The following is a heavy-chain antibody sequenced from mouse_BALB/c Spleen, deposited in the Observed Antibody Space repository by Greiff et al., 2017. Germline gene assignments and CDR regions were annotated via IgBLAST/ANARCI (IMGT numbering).Heavy chain of an antibody. J-gene: IGHJ2*01. V-gene: IGHV3-2*02. CDR3: ARDYYGSSYYFDY. CDR1: GYSITSDYA. D-gene: IGHD1-1*01. CDR2: ISYSGST. Sequence: EVQLQESGPGLVKPSQSLSLTCTVTGYSITSDYAWNWIRQFPGNKLEWMGYISYSGSTSYNPSLKSRISITRDTSKNQFFLQLNSVTTEDTATYYCARDYYGSSYYFDYWGQGTTITVSS.